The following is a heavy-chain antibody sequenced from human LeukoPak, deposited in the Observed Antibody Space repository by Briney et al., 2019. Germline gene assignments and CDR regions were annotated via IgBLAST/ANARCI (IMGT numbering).Heavy chain of an antibody. CDR3: ARDMLVPAAPQINWFDP. D-gene: IGHD2-2*01. Sequence: ASVKVSCKASGXTFXXYYXHXXXQXXGXGXXWXXIXNPSGGSTSYEQKFQGRVTMTRDTSTSTVYMELSSLRSEDTAVYYCARDMLVPAAPQINWFDPWGQGTLVTVSS. CDR1: GXTFXXYY. J-gene: IGHJ5*02. V-gene: IGHV1-46*01. CDR2: XNPSGGST.